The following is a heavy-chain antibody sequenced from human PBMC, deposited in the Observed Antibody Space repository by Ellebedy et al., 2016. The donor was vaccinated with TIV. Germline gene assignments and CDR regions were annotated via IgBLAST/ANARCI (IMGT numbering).Heavy chain of an antibody. CDR3: ARGCGSSFYYYYYMDV. V-gene: IGHV1-8*02. Sequence: ASVKVSCXASGYTFTGYYIQWVRQATGQGLEWMGWMNPNSGNTGYAQKFQGRVTMTRNTSISTAYMELSSLRSEDTAVYYCARGCGSSFYYYYYMDVWGKGTTVTVSS. CDR1: GYTFTGYY. CDR2: MNPNSGNT. D-gene: IGHD1-26*01. J-gene: IGHJ6*03.